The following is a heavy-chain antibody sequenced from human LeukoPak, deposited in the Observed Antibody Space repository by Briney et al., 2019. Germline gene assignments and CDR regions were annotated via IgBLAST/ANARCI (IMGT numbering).Heavy chain of an antibody. Sequence: PSETLSLTCAVSGYSISSGYYWGWIRQPPGKGLEWIASMYHSGSTYYNPSLKSRVTISVDTSKNQFSLKLSSVTAADTAVYSCAKNCSSPSCYWNDVFDIWGQGKMATVFS. CDR2: MYHSGST. V-gene: IGHV4-38-2*01. J-gene: IGHJ3*02. D-gene: IGHD2-2*01. CDR1: GYSISSGYY. CDR3: AKNCSSPSCYWNDVFDI.